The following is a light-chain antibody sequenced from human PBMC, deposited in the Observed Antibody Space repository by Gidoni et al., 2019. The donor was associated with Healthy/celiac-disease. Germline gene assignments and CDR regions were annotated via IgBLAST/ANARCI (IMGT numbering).Light chain of an antibody. CDR1: SSDVGGYNS. V-gene: IGLV2-14*03. CDR3: SSYTSSSTL. CDR2: DVS. Sequence: QSDLTQPASVSGCTRQSITISCTGTSSDVGGYNSVAWYQQHPGKAPKLMIFDVSNRPSGVSNRFSGSKSGNTASLTISGLQAEDEADYYCSSYTSSSTLFGGGTKLTVL. J-gene: IGLJ2*01.